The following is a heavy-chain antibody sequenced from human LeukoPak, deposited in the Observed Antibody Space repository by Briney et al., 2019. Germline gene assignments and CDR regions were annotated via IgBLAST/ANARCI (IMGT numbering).Heavy chain of an antibody. CDR3: ATVPHYDSSGLLIDY. CDR2: FDPEDGDT. D-gene: IGHD3-22*01. CDR1: GYTLTELS. V-gene: IGHV1-24*01. J-gene: IGHJ4*02. Sequence: ASVRVSCKVSGYTLTELSIHWVRQAPGKGLELMGGFDPEDGDTFYAQKFQGRVTMTEDTSTDTAYMELSSLRSEDTAVYYCATVPHYDSSGLLIDYWGQGTLVTVSS.